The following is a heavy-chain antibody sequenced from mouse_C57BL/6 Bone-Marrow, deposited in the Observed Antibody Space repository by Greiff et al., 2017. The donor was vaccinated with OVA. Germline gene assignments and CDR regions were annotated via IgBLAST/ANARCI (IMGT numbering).Heavy chain of an antibody. Sequence: VQLQQSGAELVRPGTSVKVSCKASGYAFTNYLIEWVKQRPGQGLEWIGVINPGSGGTNYNEKFKGKATLTADKSSSTAYMQLSSLTSEDSAVYFCVYGNYSWFACWGQGTLVTVSA. CDR1: GYAFTNYL. J-gene: IGHJ3*01. CDR2: INPGSGGT. CDR3: VYGNYSWFAC. V-gene: IGHV1-54*01. D-gene: IGHD2-1*01.